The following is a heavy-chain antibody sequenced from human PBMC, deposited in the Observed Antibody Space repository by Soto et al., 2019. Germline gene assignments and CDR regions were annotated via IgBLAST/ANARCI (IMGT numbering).Heavy chain of an antibody. Sequence: QVQLVQSGAEVKKPGSSVKVSCKASGGTFSSYTISWVRQAPGQGLEWMGRIIPILGIANYAQKFQGRVTITAATSTSTAYIELSSLRSEDTAVYYCARDLDWYFDLWGRGTLVTVSS. CDR3: ARDLDWYFDL. V-gene: IGHV1-69*08. CDR2: IIPILGIA. CDR1: GGTFSSYT. J-gene: IGHJ2*01.